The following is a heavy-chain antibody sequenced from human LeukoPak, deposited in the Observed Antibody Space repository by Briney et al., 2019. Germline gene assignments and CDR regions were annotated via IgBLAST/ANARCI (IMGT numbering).Heavy chain of an antibody. J-gene: IGHJ4*02. CDR2: INPNSGGT. D-gene: IGHD3-16*02. V-gene: IGHV1-2*02. CDR1: GYTFTGYY. CDR3: ARFSYQARYFGY. Sequence: ASVKVSCKASGYTFTGYYMHWVRQAPGQGLEWMGWINPNSGGTNYAQKFQGRVTMARDTSISTAYMELSRLRSDDTAVYYCARFSYQARYFGYWGQGTLVTVSS.